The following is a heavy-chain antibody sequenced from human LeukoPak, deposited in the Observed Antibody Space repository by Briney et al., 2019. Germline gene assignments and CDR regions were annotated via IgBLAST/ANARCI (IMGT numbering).Heavy chain of an antibody. CDR1: GFTFSSYG. D-gene: IGHD3-10*01. J-gene: IGHJ4*02. CDR3: AREGYYGSGSPPSLYFDY. V-gene: IGHV3-30*03. CDR2: AYGYGGNQ. Sequence: GGSLRLSCAASGFTFSSYGMHWVRQAPGKGLEWVAVAYGYGGNQYYADSVKGRFTISRDNSRSTLYLQMNSLRPEDTAIYYCAREGYYGSGSPPSLYFDYWGQGTLVTVSS.